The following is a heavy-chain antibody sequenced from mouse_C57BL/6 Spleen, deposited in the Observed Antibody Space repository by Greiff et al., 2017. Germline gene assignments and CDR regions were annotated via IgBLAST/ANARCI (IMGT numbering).Heavy chain of an antibody. CDR1: GYTFTSYW. Sequence: QVQLQQPGAELVKPGASVKLSCKASGYTFTSYWMHWVKQRPGQGLEWIGMIHPNSGSTNYNEKFKSKATLTVDKSSSTAYMQLSSLTSEDSAVYYCARVNGKGGVYFDYWGQGTTLTVSS. CDR2: IHPNSGST. J-gene: IGHJ2*01. CDR3: ARVNGKGGVYFDY. V-gene: IGHV1-64*01. D-gene: IGHD2-1*01.